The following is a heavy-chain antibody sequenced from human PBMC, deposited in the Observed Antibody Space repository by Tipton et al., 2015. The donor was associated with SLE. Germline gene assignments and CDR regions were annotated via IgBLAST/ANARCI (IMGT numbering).Heavy chain of an antibody. CDR2: IYYSGST. CDR3: ARGLRGSVDY. V-gene: IGHV4-31*03. D-gene: IGHD3-10*01. Sequence: TLSLTCTVSGGSISSGGYYWSWIRQHPGKGLEWIGYIYYSGSTYYNPSLKSRVTISVDTSKNQFSLKLSSVTAADTAVYYCARGLRGSVDYWGQGTLVTVSS. CDR1: GGSISSGGYY. J-gene: IGHJ4*02.